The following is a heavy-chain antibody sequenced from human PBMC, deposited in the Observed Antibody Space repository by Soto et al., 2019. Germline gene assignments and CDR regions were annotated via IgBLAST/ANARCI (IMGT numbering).Heavy chain of an antibody. CDR2: IKTKTEGETT. J-gene: IGHJ4*02. D-gene: IGHD4-17*01. V-gene: IGHV3-15*07. CDR1: GFSFSYAW. CDR3: TTTTNPYGDYGDY. Sequence: EVQVVESGGALVKPGGSLRLSCAASGFSFSYAWMNWVRQAPGKGLEWVGRIKTKTEGETTDYAAPVEGRFTISRDDSKTPVFLQTDTLKIEDTGLYYCTTTTNPYGDYGDYWGQGTLVTVSS.